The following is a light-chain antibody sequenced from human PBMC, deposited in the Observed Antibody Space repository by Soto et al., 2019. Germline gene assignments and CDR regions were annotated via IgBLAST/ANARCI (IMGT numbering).Light chain of an antibody. CDR3: QQRSNWPPIT. V-gene: IGKV3-11*01. Sequence: TQSPSALAASVGDSVTITCRSSQSVATNLAWYQQRPGQAPRLIIYGASKRAIGVPARFSGSGSGTDFTLTISSLEPEDFAVYYCQQRSNWPPITLGQGTRLEIK. CDR1: QSVATN. CDR2: GAS. J-gene: IGKJ5*01.